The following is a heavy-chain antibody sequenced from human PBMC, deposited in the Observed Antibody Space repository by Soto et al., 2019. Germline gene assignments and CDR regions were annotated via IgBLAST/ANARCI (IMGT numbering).Heavy chain of an antibody. CDR2: IIPIFGTA. CDR1: GGTFSSYA. V-gene: IGHV1-69*01. CDR3: ARERGHLLQNWFDP. J-gene: IGHJ5*02. Sequence: QVQLVQSGAEVKKPGSSVKVSCKASGGTFSSYAISWVRQAPGQGLEWMGGIIPIFGTANYAQKFQGRVTITADESTSTAYMELSGLRSEDTAVYYCARERGHLLQNWFDPWGQGTLVTVSS. D-gene: IGHD2-15*01.